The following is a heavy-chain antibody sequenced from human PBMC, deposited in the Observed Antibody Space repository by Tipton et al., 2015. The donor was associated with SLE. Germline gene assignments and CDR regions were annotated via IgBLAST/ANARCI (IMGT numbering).Heavy chain of an antibody. J-gene: IGHJ2*01. CDR1: GGSISSYY. CDR3: ARARLLWYFDL. CDR2: IYYGGST. V-gene: IGHV4-59*01. Sequence: TLSLTCTVSGGSISSYYWSWIRQPPGKGLEWIGYIYYGGSTNYNPSLKSRVTISVDTSKNQFSLKLSSVTAADTAVYYCARARLLWYFDLWGRGTLVTVSS. D-gene: IGHD2-21*02.